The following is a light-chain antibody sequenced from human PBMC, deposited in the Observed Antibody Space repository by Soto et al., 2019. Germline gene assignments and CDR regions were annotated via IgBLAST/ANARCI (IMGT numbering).Light chain of an antibody. CDR1: SSDVGGYNY. J-gene: IGLJ1*01. V-gene: IGLV2-14*01. Sequence: QSVLTQPASVSGSPGQSITISCTGTSSDVGGYNYVSWYQQHPGKAPKLMIYDVSSRPSGASNRFSGAKSGNTASLTISGLQTEDEADYYCSSYTSSSTPYVFGTGTKLTVL. CDR3: SSYTSSSTPYV. CDR2: DVS.